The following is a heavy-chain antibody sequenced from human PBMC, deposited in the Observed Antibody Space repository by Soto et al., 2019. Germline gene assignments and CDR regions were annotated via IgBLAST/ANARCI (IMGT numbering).Heavy chain of an antibody. CDR1: GGTFSSYT. V-gene: IGHV1-69*08. CDR2: IIPILGIA. CDR3: ARDKIDSGNYYYDYSAMDV. Sequence: QVQLVQSGAEVKKPGSSVKVSCKASGGTFSSYTISWVRQAPGQGLEWMGRIIPILGIANYVQKFQGRVMLTEGKNTSTAYVGLSSLRSEDTAVYYWARDKIDSGNYYYDYSAMDVWGQGTTVTVSS. J-gene: IGHJ6*02. D-gene: IGHD4-4*01.